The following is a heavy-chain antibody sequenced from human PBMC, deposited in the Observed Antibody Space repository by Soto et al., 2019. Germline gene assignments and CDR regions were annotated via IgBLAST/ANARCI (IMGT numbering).Heavy chain of an antibody. CDR2: INHSGST. CDR1: GGSFSGYY. Sequence: SETLSLTCAVYGGSFSGYYWSWIRQPPGKGPEWIGEINHSGSTNYNPSLKSRVTISVDTSKNQFSLKLSSVTAADTAVYYCARGSPPTYYYDSSGYYWGGYYYYYGMDVWGQGTTVTVSS. CDR3: ARGSPPTYYYDSSGYYWGGYYYYYGMDV. J-gene: IGHJ6*02. D-gene: IGHD3-22*01. V-gene: IGHV4-34*01.